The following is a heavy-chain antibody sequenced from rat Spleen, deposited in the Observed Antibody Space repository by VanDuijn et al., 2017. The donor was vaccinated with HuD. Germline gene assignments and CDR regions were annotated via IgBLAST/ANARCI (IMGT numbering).Heavy chain of an antibody. CDR3: TRSYGGYTQHWFAY. J-gene: IGHJ3*01. CDR2: ISTGGST. CDR1: GFSLTSNG. V-gene: IGHV2S12*01. D-gene: IGHD1-11*01. Sequence: QVQLKESGPGLVQPSQTLSLTCTVSGFSLTSNGVSWVRQPPGKGLEWIAAISTGGSTYYNSALKSRLTINRDTSKSQVFLKMNSLQTDDTAIYFCTRSYGGYTQHWFAYWGQGTLVTVSS.